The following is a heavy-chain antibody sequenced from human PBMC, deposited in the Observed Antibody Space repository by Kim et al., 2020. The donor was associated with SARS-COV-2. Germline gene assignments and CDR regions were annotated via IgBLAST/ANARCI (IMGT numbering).Heavy chain of an antibody. Sequence: EKHFLDSVKGRFSISRDNAKNLLFLQMNNLRAEDTAVYYCARDYGGNSQDWGQGTLVTVSS. D-gene: IGHD2-21*02. CDR2: EK. CDR3: ARDYGGNSQD. J-gene: IGHJ4*02. V-gene: IGHV3-7*03.